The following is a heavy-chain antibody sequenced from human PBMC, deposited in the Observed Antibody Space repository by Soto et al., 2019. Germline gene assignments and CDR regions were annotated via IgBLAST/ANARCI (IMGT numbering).Heavy chain of an antibody. J-gene: IGHJ4*02. V-gene: IGHV4-39*01. CDR3: ARHGGGYSNLPATPPPRY. CDR2: IYYSGST. D-gene: IGHD6-13*01. CDR1: GGSISSSSYY. Sequence: QLQLQESGPGLVKPSETLSLTCTVSGGSISSSSYYWGWIRQPPGKGLEWIGSIYYSGSTYYNPSLKSRVTISVDTSKNQFSLKLSSVTAADTAVYYCARHGGGYSNLPATPPPRYWGQGTLVTVSS.